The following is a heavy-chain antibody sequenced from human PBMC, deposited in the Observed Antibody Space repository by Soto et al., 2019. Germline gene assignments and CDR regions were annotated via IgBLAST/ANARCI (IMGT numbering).Heavy chain of an antibody. V-gene: IGHV3-11*04. CDR1: AFTFSDYY. CDR2: ISSSGTVI. J-gene: IGHJ6*02. CDR3: ATDVLQLNYQYYYGMDV. Sequence: GGSLRLSCAASAFTFSDYYMSWIRQAPGQGLDWVSYISSSGTVIYYADSVKGRFTVSRDNAKNSMYLQMNSLRGEDTAVYYCATDVLQLNYQYYYGMDVWGQGTTVTVSS. D-gene: IGHD3-10*01.